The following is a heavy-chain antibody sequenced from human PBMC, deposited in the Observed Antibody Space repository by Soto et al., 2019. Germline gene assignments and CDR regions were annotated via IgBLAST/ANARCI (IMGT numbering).Heavy chain of an antibody. Sequence: PGGSLRLSCTASGFTFSSYSMNWVRQAPGKGLEWVAYITGTSGVIYYADSVKGRFTISRDNARNSLYLQMKWLRDEETAVYSCARHNGIAGSFDTWGQGTLVTVSS. CDR1: GFTFSSYS. V-gene: IGHV3-48*02. CDR3: ARHNGIAGSFDT. D-gene: IGHD6-13*01. CDR2: ITGTSGVI. J-gene: IGHJ5*02.